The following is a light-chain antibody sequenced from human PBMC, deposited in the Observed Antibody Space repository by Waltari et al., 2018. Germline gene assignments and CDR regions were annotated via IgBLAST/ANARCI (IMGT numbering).Light chain of an antibody. Sequence: EVAMTQSPAPLSVSPGERATLSCRASDNVRDNLAWYQQKPGQAPRLLIHGASTRATGIPARFSGSGSGTEFTLTISSLQSGDIAIYYCQQYNNWPGSFGQGTKVQIK. J-gene: IGKJ1*01. CDR1: DNVRDN. CDR3: QQYNNWPGS. CDR2: GAS. V-gene: IGKV3-15*01.